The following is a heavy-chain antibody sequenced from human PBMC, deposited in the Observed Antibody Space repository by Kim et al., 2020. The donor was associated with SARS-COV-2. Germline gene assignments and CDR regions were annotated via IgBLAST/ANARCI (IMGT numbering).Heavy chain of an antibody. CDR3: ARARPPLRYFDWDYYYGMDV. CDR2: INSDGSST. Sequence: GGSLRLSCAASGFTFSSYWMHWVRQAPGKGLVWVSRINSDGSSTSYADSVKGRFTISRDNAKNTLYLQMNSLRAEDTAVYYCARARPPLRYFDWDYYYGMDVWGQGTTVTVSS. D-gene: IGHD3-9*01. CDR1: GFTFSSYW. J-gene: IGHJ6*02. V-gene: IGHV3-74*01.